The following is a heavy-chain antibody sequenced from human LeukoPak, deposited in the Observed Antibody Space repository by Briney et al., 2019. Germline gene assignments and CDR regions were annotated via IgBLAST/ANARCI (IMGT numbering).Heavy chain of an antibody. CDR3: ATRSVSAPT. CDR2: IYSNGDT. D-gene: IGHD6-19*01. J-gene: IGHJ5*02. CDR1: GFTVYNNF. Sequence: PGGSLRLSCAVSGFTVYNNFMHWVRRAPGKGLQWVSLIYSNGDTRYAGSVKGRFTISRDKSTNTLYLQMNGLRAEDTAFYYCATRSVSAPTWGQGILVTVSS. V-gene: IGHV3-53*01.